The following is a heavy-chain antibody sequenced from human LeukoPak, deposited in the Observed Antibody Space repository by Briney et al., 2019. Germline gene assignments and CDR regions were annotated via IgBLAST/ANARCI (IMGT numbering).Heavy chain of an antibody. CDR3: ARRPVYYYGMDV. D-gene: IGHD6-25*01. Sequence: PSETLSLTCTVSGGSISSYYWSWIRQPPGKGLEWIGNIYYSGSTYYNPSLKSRVTISVDTSKNQFSLKLSSVTAADTAVYYCARRPVYYYGMDVWGQGTTVTVSS. CDR1: GGSISSYY. CDR2: IYYSGST. V-gene: IGHV4-59*01. J-gene: IGHJ6*02.